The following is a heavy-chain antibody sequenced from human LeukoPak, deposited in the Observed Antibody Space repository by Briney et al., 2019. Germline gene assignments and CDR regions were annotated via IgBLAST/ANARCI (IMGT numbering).Heavy chain of an antibody. J-gene: IGHJ6*04. V-gene: IGHV4-38-2*02. D-gene: IGHD3-3*01. CDR3: ARDRRSMFGVVIPDV. CDR2: IHHSGST. Sequence: SETLSLTCIVSGYSISSGYFWGWIRQPPGKGLEWIANIHHSGSTYYNPSLKSRVTVSVDTSKNQLSLKLTSVTAADTAVYYCARDRRSMFGVVIPDVWGKGTTVTVSS. CDR1: GYSISSGYF.